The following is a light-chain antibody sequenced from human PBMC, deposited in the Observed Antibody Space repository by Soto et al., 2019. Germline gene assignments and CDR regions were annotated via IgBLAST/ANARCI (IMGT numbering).Light chain of an antibody. V-gene: IGLV2-14*01. CDR2: EVT. J-gene: IGLJ1*01. CDR1: SSDFGGFND. Sequence: QSALTQPASVSGSPGQSITISCTGTSSDFGGFNDVSWYQHHPGKAPKLIIYEVTYRPSGVSNRFSGSKSGYTASLTISGRSAEDEADYYCNSQTSSGIRVFGTGTKLTVL. CDR3: NSQTSSGIRV.